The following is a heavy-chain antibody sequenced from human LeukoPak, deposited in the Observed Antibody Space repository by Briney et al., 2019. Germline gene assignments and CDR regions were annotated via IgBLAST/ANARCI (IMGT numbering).Heavy chain of an antibody. D-gene: IGHD3-22*01. J-gene: IGHJ5*02. CDR3: ARLCYDSSSNWFDP. CDR1: GASMTSYH. CDR2: MFYSGNT. V-gene: IGHV4-4*07. Sequence: PSETLSLTCTVSGASMTSYHWSWIRQPAGKGLEWIGRMFYSGNTDYNPSLKSRLTMSIDTSKNQFSLKLSSVTAADTAVYYCARLCYDSSSNWFDPWGQGTLVTVSS.